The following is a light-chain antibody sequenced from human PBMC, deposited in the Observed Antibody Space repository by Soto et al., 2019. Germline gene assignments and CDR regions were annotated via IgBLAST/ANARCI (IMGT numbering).Light chain of an antibody. CDR2: AAS. Sequence: DIQMTQSPSSLSASVADRVTITCRASQSISSYLNWYQQKPGKAPKLLIYAASSLQSGVPSRFSGSGSGTDFTLTISCLQSEDFATYYCQQYYSYPWTFGQGTRLEIK. CDR1: QSISSY. CDR3: QQYYSYPWT. J-gene: IGKJ5*01. V-gene: IGKV1-39*01.